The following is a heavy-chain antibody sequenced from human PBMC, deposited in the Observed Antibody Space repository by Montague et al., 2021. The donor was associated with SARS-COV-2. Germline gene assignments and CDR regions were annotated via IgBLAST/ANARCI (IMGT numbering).Heavy chain of an antibody. Sequence: SETLSLTCSVSGDSITTHYWSWIRQPAGKGLEWIGRMHFTAKTNICPFFISRLTMSADTSKYQFSLKLTSLTAADTAIYFCARDRFDFGAGRQGTIDFWGQGTLVTVSS. CDR2: MHFTAKT. D-gene: IGHD3-10*01. CDR1: GDSITTHY. V-gene: IGHV4-4*07. J-gene: IGHJ4*02. CDR3: ARDRFDFGAGRQGTIDF.